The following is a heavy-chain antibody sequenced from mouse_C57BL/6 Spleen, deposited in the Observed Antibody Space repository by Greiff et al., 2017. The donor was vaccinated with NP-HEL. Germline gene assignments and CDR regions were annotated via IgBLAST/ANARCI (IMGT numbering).Heavy chain of an antibody. CDR1: GYTFTSYW. Sequence: QVHVKQPGAELVKPGASVKMSCKASGYTFTSYWITWVKQRPGQGLEWIGDIYPGSGSTNYNEKFKSKATLTVDTSSSTAYMQLSSLTSEDSAVYYCARRDYDYDESYYAMDYWGQGTSVTVSS. V-gene: IGHV1-55*01. J-gene: IGHJ4*01. D-gene: IGHD2-4*01. CDR3: ARRDYDYDESYYAMDY. CDR2: IYPGSGST.